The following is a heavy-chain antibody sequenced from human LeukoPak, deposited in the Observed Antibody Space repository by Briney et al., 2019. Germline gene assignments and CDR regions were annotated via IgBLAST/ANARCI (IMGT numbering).Heavy chain of an antibody. D-gene: IGHD1-26*01. Sequence: PGGSLRRSCAASGFTFTSYAMRFSNYVMRWVRQAPGKGLEWVSGISGSGGTTYYADSVKGRFTISRDNSKNTLYLQLNSLRPEDTAVYYCVKDLGSGRNPDAFDIWGQGTMVTVSS. CDR1: GFTFTSYA. V-gene: IGHV3-23*01. CDR3: VKDLGSGRNPDAFDI. CDR2: ISGSGGTT. J-gene: IGHJ3*02.